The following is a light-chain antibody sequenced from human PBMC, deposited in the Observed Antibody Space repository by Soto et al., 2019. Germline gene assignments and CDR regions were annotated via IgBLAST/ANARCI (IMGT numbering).Light chain of an antibody. V-gene: IGKV1-39*01. CDR3: QQSYSTPRT. CDR1: QNINNY. Sequence: DIQMTQSPSSLSASVGGRVTITCRASQNINNYLNWYQVKPGQAPKLLIHTASSLQSGVPSRFSGSGSGTDFSLTISSLQPEDFATYYCQQSYSTPRTFGQGTK. CDR2: TAS. J-gene: IGKJ1*01.